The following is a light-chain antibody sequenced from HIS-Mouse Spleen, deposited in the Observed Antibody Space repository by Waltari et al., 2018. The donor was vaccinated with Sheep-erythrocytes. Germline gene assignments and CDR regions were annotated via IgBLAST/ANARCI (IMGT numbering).Light chain of an antibody. V-gene: IGLV2-23*01. CDR2: EGS. CDR1: SSDGGSYNL. CDR3: CSYAGSSTPWV. Sequence: QSALTQPASVSGSPGQSITIPCTGTSSDGGSYNLVSWYQQHPGKAPKLMIYEGSKRPSGVSNRFSGSKSGNTASLTISGLQAEDEADYYCCSYAGSSTPWVVGGGTKLTVL. J-gene: IGLJ3*02.